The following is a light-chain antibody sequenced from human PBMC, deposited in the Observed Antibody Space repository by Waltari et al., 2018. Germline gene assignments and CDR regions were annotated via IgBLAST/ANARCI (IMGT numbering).Light chain of an antibody. CDR3: QKYERLPAT. Sequence: EIVLTQSPGTLSLSPGERATLSCRASQSVGTYLAWYQQTPGQAPRILIYGASNRAAGIPDRFSGSGSGTDFSLTISRLEPEDFAVYYCQKYERLPATFGQGTKVEIK. V-gene: IGKV3-20*01. CDR2: GAS. J-gene: IGKJ1*01. CDR1: QSVGTY.